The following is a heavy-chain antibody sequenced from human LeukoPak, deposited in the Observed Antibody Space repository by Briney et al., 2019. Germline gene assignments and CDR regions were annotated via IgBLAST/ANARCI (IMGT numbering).Heavy chain of an antibody. J-gene: IGHJ4*02. D-gene: IGHD3-10*01. CDR3: AKNGIRGSYGSGSFNYFDY. Sequence: ASVKVSCKASGYTFTAYYMYWVRQAPGQGLEWMGWINPNSGGTNYAQKFLGRVTMTGDTSIGTAYMELSRLRSDDTAVYYCAKNGIRGSYGSGSFNYFDYWGQGTLVTVSS. CDR1: GYTFTAYY. CDR2: INPNSGGT. V-gene: IGHV1-2*02.